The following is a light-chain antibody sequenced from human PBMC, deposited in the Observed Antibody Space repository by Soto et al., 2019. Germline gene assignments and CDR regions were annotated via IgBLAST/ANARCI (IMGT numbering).Light chain of an antibody. V-gene: IGLV2-14*01. CDR2: EVS. Sequence: QSALAQPASVSGSPGQSVTISCTGTSSDVGAYNLVSWYQQYPGKAPKLMIYEVSNRPSGVSNRFSGSKSGNTASLTISGLQAEDEADYYCSSYTSSTFYVFGTGTKVTVL. CDR1: SSDVGAYNL. J-gene: IGLJ1*01. CDR3: SSYTSSTFYV.